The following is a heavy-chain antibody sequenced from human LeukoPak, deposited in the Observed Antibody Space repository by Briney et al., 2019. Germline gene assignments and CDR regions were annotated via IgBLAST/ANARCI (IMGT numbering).Heavy chain of an antibody. CDR2: INPNNGGT. D-gene: IGHD4-17*01. CDR3: ARGSGYGDSPGLH. Sequence: PGGSLRLSCAASGYTFTDYYMHWVRQAPGQGLEWMGRINPNNGGTNYAQKFQGRVTMTRDTSISTACMELNRLTSDDTAVYYCARGSGYGDSPGLHWGQGTLVTVSS. V-gene: IGHV1-2*06. J-gene: IGHJ4*02. CDR1: GYTFTDYY.